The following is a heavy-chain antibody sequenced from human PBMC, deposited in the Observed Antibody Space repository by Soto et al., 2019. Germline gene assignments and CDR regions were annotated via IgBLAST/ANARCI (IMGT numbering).Heavy chain of an antibody. CDR3: ASDSSSPYCFDY. CDR2: INPSGGST. D-gene: IGHD6-6*01. J-gene: IGHJ4*02. Sequence: QVQLVQSGAEVKKPGASVKVSCKASGYTFTSYYMHWVRQAPGQGLEWMGIINPSGGSTSYAQKFQGRVTMPRDTSTSTVYMELSSLRSEDTAVYYCASDSSSPYCFDYWGQGTLVTVSS. V-gene: IGHV1-46*03. CDR1: GYTFTSYY.